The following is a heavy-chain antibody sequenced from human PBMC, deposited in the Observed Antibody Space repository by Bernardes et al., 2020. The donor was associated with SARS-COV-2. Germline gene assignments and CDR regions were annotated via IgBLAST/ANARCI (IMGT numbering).Heavy chain of an antibody. J-gene: IGHJ6*02. CDR2: ITHSGST. CDR1: GGSFSDYY. D-gene: IGHD2-21*02. CDR3: AREVGTATRYGLDV. V-gene: IGHV4-34*01. Sequence: SETLSLTRAVYGGSFSDYYWTWIRQSPGKGLEWIGEITHSGSTNYNPSLKSRITISVDTSKMQFSLKVRSLTAADTAIYYCAREVGTATRYGLDVWGHGTTVTVSS.